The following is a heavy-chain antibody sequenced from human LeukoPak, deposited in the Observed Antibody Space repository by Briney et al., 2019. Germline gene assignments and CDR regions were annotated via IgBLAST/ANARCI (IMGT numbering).Heavy chain of an antibody. CDR3: ARGGDTAKGGKD. Sequence: SETLSLTCTVSGGSISGDGYYWTWTRQHPGEGLEWLGFIHPGGSIYYNPSLSSRLIISADTSNNQMSLKLSFVTAVDTAVYYCARGGDTAKGGKDWGQGTLVTVSS. D-gene: IGHD1-26*01. CDR2: IHPGGSI. J-gene: IGHJ4*02. V-gene: IGHV4-31*03. CDR1: GGSISGDGYY.